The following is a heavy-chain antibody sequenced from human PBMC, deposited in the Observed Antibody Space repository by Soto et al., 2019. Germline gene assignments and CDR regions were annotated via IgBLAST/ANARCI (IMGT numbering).Heavy chain of an antibody. D-gene: IGHD2-15*01. CDR2: ISGFGGDT. J-gene: IGHJ4*02. V-gene: IGHV3-23*01. CDR1: GFTVANYA. Sequence: GGSLRLSCAASGFTVANYAVSWVRQAPGKGLEWVSGISGFGGDTNYADSVKGRFTISRDNSKNTIYLQMNSLRVDDTAVYYSASSHSPRRWGQGTLVTVSS. CDR3: ASSHSPRR.